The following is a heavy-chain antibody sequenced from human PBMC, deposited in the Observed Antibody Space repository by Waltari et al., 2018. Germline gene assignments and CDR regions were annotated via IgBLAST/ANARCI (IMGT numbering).Heavy chain of an antibody. V-gene: IGHV4-39*01. J-gene: IGHJ5*02. Sequence: QLQLQESGPGLVKPSETLSLTCTVSCGSISSASYYWGWIRQPPGKGLEWIGIISYSGSTYYNPSLKSRVTISVDTSKNQFSLKLSSVTAADTAVYYCARLSYHIVTGYGWFDPWGLGTLVTVSS. CDR2: ISYSGST. CDR1: CGSISSASYY. CDR3: ARLSYHIVTGYGWFDP. D-gene: IGHD3-9*01.